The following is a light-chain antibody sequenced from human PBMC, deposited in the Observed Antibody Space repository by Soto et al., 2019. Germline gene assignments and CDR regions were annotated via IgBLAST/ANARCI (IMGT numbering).Light chain of an antibody. CDR3: CSYGGSGTCV. CDR1: SSDVGSYTL. J-gene: IGLJ2*01. V-gene: IGLV2-23*02. Sequence: QSALTQPASVPGSPGQSITISCTVTSSDVGSYTLVSWYQHHPGKVHKLMNYEVSKRPCGLSNRFSGSKSGNTASLTISGLQAEDEADYYCCSYGGSGTCVCGGGTKLPVL. CDR2: EVS.